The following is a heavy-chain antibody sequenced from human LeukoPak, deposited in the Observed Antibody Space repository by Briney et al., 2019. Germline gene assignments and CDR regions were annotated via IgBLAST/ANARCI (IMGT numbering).Heavy chain of an antibody. Sequence: KPSETLSLTCAVYGGSFSGYYWSWIRQPPGKGLEWIGEINHSGSTNYNPSLKSRVTISVDTSKNQFSLKLSSVTAADTAVYYCARRRHSSSWYQPWGQGTLVNV. V-gene: IGHV4-34*01. CDR3: ARRRHSSSWYQP. J-gene: IGHJ5*02. CDR2: INHSGST. D-gene: IGHD6-13*01. CDR1: GGSFSGYY.